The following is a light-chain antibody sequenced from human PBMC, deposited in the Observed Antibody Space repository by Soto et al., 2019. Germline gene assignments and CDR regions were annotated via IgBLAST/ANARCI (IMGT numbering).Light chain of an antibody. CDR2: HAS. J-gene: IGKJ1*01. Sequence: DIQMTQSPSTLSASVGDRVTITCRASQIISNWLAWYQQKPGRAPKLLIFHASSLQTGVPSRFSGSGSGTEFTITISSLQPYDVATYFCQQYSSYWTFGPGTTVDIK. CDR1: QIISNW. CDR3: QQYSSYWT. V-gene: IGKV1-5*01.